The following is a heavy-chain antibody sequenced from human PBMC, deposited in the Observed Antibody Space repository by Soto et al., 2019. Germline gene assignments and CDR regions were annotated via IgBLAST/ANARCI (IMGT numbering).Heavy chain of an antibody. CDR3: ARDAQQLDVYYYGMDV. D-gene: IGHD6-13*01. CDR1: GFTFSSYG. CDR2: IWYDESNK. Sequence: PGGSLRDSYAASGFTFSSYGIHCVSQAPSKGLEWVAVIWYDESNKYYADSVKGRFTISRDNSKNTLYLQMNSLRAEDTAVYYCARDAQQLDVYYYGMDVWGQGTTVTVSS. V-gene: IGHV3-33*01. J-gene: IGHJ6*02.